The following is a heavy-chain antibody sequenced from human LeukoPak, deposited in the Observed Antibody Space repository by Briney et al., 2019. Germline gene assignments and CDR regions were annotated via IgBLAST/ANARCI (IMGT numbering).Heavy chain of an antibody. J-gene: IGHJ4*02. CDR1: GFTFSSYA. D-gene: IGHD3-16*01. CDR2: ISGCGGST. CDR3: AKDLKGDPYYFDY. Sequence: GGSLRLSCAASGFTFSSYAMSWVRQAPGKGLEWVSAISGCGGSTYYADSVKGRFTISRDTSKNTLYLQMNSLRAEDTAVYYCAKDLKGDPYYFDYWGQGTLVTVSS. V-gene: IGHV3-23*01.